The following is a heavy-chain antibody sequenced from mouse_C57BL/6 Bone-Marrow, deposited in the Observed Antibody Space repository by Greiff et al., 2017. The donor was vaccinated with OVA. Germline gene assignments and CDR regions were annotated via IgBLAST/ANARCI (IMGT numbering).Heavy chain of an antibody. CDR1: GYTFTSYG. D-gene: IGHD1-1*01. J-gene: IGHJ2*01. Sequence: QVQLKESGAELARPGASVKLSCKASGYTFTSYGISWVKQRTGQGLEWIGEIYPRSGNTSYNEQFKGKATLTADKSSSTAYMELRSLTSEDSAVYFGARSITTSPKDVDYWGQGTTLTVSS. CDR3: ARSITTSPKDVDY. V-gene: IGHV1-81*01. CDR2: IYPRSGNT.